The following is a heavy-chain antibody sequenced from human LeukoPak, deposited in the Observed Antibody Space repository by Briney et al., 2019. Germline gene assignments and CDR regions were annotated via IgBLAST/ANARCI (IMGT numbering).Heavy chain of an antibody. D-gene: IGHD1-1*01. J-gene: IGHJ4*02. CDR3: ARSLHERQVPRYFDY. CDR2: INPSGGST. V-gene: IGHV1-46*01. CDR1: GYTFTSYY. Sequence: ASVKVSCKASGYTFTSYYIHWVRQAPGQGLEWMGLINPSGGSTNYAQKFQGRVTMTRDTSTSTVYMELSSLRSEDTAVYYCARSLHERQVPRYFDYWGQGALVTVSS.